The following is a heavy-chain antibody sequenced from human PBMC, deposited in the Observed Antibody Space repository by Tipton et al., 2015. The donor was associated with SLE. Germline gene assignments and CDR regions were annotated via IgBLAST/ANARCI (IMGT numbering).Heavy chain of an antibody. V-gene: IGHV4-59*08. Sequence: TLSLTCTVSGGSISSYYWSWIRQPPGKGLEWIGYIYCSGSTNYNPSLKSRVTISVDTSKNQFSLKLSSVTAADTAVYYCASLTGGLDYWGQGTLVTVSS. J-gene: IGHJ4*02. D-gene: IGHD7-27*01. CDR2: IYCSGST. CDR1: GGSISSYY. CDR3: ASLTGGLDY.